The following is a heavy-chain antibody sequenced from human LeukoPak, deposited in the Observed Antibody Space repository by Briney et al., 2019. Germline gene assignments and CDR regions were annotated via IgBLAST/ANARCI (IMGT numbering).Heavy chain of an antibody. V-gene: IGHV1-18*01. CDR2: ISVYNGNT. D-gene: IGHD1-1*01. CDR1: GYTFTSYG. Sequence: ASVKVSCKASGYTFTSYGISWVRQAPGQGLEWMGWISVYNGNTNYARKLQGRVTMTTDTSTSTAYMELRSLRSDDTAVYYCARDQLSRGVWFDPWGQGTLVTVSS. CDR3: ARDQLSRGVWFDP. J-gene: IGHJ5*02.